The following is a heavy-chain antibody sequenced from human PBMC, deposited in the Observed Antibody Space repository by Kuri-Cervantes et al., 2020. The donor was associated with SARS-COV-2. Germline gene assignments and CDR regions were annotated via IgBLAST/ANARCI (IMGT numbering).Heavy chain of an antibody. V-gene: IGHV4-61*10. CDR1: GGSVSSGSYY. CDR3: ARGGYSSSSWNYYYYMDV. Sequence: ESLKISCTVSGGSVSSGSYYWSWIRQPAGKGLEWIGRIYTSGSTNYNPSLKSRVTISVDTSKNQFSLKLSSVTAADTAVYYCARGGYSSSSWNYYYYMDVWGKGTTVTVSS. D-gene: IGHD6-13*01. CDR2: IYTSGST. J-gene: IGHJ6*03.